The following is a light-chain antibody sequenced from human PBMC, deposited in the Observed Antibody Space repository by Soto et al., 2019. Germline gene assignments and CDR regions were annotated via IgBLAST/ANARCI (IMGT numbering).Light chain of an antibody. V-gene: IGKV3-20*01. CDR3: QQYGRSPPIT. CDR2: GAS. CDR1: QSVSNSY. J-gene: IGKJ5*01. Sequence: MGLTQTPGTLSLSPEERASLSCRAIQSVSNSYLAWYQQKPGQAPRLLIYGASSRATGIPDRFSGSGSGTDFTLTIKRLEPEGFAVYYCQQYGRSPPITFGEGTRLEI.